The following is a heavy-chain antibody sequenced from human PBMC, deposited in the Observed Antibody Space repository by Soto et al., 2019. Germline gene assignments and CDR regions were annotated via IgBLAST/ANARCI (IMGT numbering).Heavy chain of an antibody. J-gene: IGHJ4*02. CDR2: ISGSGGST. D-gene: IGHD3-16*01. CDR1: GFNFSSYA. V-gene: IGHV3-23*01. Sequence: GFLRLSCAASGFNFSSYALSWVRQAPWKGLEWVSAISGSGGSTYYADSVKGRFTISRDNSHNTLYLQVHSLTAEDTAVYYCAKDRRAGGNSAFYFDFWGQGAQVTVSS. CDR3: AKDRRAGGNSAFYFDF.